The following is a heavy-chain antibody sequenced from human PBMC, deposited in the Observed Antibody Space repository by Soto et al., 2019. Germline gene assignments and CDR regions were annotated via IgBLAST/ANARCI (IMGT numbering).Heavy chain of an antibody. J-gene: IGHJ3*02. Sequence: EVQLVESGGGLVQPGGSLRLSCVASGFSFGSSWMTWVRQAPGKGLEWVANIKKDGSQISYLDSVRGRFTISRDNAKNSLYLQLNSLRAEDTALYYCARDVSPGNSSLYLDAFDIWGQGTMVTVSS. CDR1: GFSFGSSW. V-gene: IGHV3-7*05. CDR3: ARDVSPGNSSLYLDAFDI. D-gene: IGHD6-13*01. CDR2: IKKDGSQI.